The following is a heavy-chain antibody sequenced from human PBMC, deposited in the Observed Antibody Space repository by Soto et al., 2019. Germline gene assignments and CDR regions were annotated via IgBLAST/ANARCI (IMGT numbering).Heavy chain of an antibody. CDR1: GFTFSSYS. Sequence: EVQLVESGGGLVQPGGSLRLSCAASGFTFSSYSMSWVRQTPGKGLEWVSHISGGSSLIYYADSVKGRFTISRDNAENSLYLQMTSLRAEDTAVYYCATRSRGYSGYVKYWGQGTVVTVSS. J-gene: IGHJ4*02. D-gene: IGHD5-12*01. CDR2: ISGGSSLI. V-gene: IGHV3-48*01. CDR3: ATRSRGYSGYVKY.